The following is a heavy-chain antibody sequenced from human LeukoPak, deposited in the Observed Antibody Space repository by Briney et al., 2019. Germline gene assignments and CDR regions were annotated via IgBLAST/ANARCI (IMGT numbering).Heavy chain of an antibody. J-gene: IGHJ5*02. Sequence: SETLSLTCTVSGGSISIYYWSWIRHPPGKGLEWIGYIYYSGSTNYNPSLKSRVTISVDTSKNQFSLKLSSVTAADTDVYYCAGTIGYSSGWGFDPWGQGTLVTVSS. D-gene: IGHD6-19*01. CDR3: AGTIGYSSGWGFDP. CDR1: GGSISIYY. V-gene: IGHV4-59*08. CDR2: IYYSGST.